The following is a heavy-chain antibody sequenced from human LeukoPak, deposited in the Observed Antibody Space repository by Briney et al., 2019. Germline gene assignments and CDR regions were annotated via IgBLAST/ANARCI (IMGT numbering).Heavy chain of an antibody. D-gene: IGHD3-3*01. CDR2: ISYDGSNK. J-gene: IGHJ4*02. CDR1: GFTFSSYD. V-gene: IGHV3-30*18. Sequence: PGGSLRLSCAASGFTFSSYDMHWVRQAPGKGLEWVAVISYDGSNKYYADSVKGRFTISRDNSKNTLYLQMNSLRAEDTAVYYCAKDSGYDFWSGYYPFAFDYWGQGTLVTVSS. CDR3: AKDSGYDFWSGYYPFAFDY.